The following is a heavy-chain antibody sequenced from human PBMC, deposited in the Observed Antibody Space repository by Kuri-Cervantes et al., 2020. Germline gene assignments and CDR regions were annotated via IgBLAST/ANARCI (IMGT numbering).Heavy chain of an antibody. D-gene: IGHD6-19*01. CDR1: GYTFTSYD. J-gene: IGHJ6*02. CDR3: ARDRREGHQWLVPWSYYYYGMDV. V-gene: IGHV1-3*01. Sequence: ASVKVSCKASGYTFTSYDINWVRQAPGQRLEWMGWINAGNGNTKYSQKFQGRVTITADESTSTAYMELSSLRSEDTAVYYCARDRREGHQWLVPWSYYYYGMDVWGQGTTVTVSS. CDR2: INAGNGNT.